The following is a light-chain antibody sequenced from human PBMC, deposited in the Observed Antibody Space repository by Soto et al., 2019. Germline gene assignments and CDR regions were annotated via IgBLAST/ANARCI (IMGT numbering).Light chain of an antibody. CDR3: SSYISSSTFVV. J-gene: IGLJ2*01. CDR1: SRDVGGYNY. V-gene: IGLV2-14*01. CDR2: EVS. Sequence: QSALTQPASVSGSPGQSITISCTGTSRDVGGYNYVSWHQQHPGKAPRVIITEVSNRPSGVSNRFSGSKSGNTASLTISGLQAEDEADYYCSSYISSSTFVVFGGGIKVTVL.